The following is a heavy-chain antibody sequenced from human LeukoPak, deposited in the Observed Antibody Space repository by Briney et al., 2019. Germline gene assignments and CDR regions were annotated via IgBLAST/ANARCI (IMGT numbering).Heavy chain of an antibody. CDR3: ARAASRTNIRGVIIT. J-gene: IGHJ4*02. V-gene: IGHV3-33*08. Sequence: GRSLRLSCAASGFTFSSYGMHWVRQAPGKGLEWVAVIWYDGSNKYYADSVKGRFTISRDNSKNTLYLQMNSLRAEDTAVYYCARAASRTNIRGVIITWGQGTLVTVSS. D-gene: IGHD3-10*01. CDR1: GFTFSSYG. CDR2: IWYDGSNK.